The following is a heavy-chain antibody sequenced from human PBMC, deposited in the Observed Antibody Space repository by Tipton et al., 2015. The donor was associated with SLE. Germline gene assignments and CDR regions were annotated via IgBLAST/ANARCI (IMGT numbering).Heavy chain of an antibody. D-gene: IGHD3-3*01. CDR2: ISYDGSNK. CDR3: ARGASWSDQRGMDV. J-gene: IGHJ6*02. CDR1: GFTFSSYA. Sequence: LSLTCAASGFTFSSYAMHWVRQAPGKGLEWVAVISYDGSNKYYADSVKGRFTISRDNSKNTLYLQMNSLRAEDTAVYYCARGASWSDQRGMDVWGQGTTVTVSS. V-gene: IGHV3-30*04.